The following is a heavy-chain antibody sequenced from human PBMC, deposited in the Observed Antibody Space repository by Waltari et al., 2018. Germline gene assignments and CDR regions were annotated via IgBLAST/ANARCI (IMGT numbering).Heavy chain of an antibody. CDR1: GGSFSGYY. V-gene: IGHV4-34*01. CDR2: INHSGST. Sequence: QVQLQQWGAGLLKPSETLSLTCAVYGGSFSGYYWSWIRPPPGKGLEWFGEINHSGSTSYHPALQSRVTISVDTSKNQFSLKLSSVTAADTAVYYCARESYSSHFDYWGQGTLVTVSS. CDR3: ARESYSSHFDY. D-gene: IGHD6-13*01. J-gene: IGHJ4*02.